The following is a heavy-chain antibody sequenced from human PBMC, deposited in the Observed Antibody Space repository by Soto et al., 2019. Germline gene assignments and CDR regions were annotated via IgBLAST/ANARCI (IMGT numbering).Heavy chain of an antibody. J-gene: IGHJ6*03. CDR3: ARDAINYGSGSYYRITYYYYYMDV. Sequence: QVQLVQSGAEVKKPGASVKVSCKASGYTFTSYYMHWVRQAPGQGLEWMGIINPSGGSTSYAQKCQGRVTMTRDRSTSTVDMELSSLRSEDTAVYYCARDAINYGSGSYYRITYYYYYMDVWGKGTTVTVSS. CDR2: INPSGGST. CDR1: GYTFTSYY. D-gene: IGHD3-10*01. V-gene: IGHV1-46*03.